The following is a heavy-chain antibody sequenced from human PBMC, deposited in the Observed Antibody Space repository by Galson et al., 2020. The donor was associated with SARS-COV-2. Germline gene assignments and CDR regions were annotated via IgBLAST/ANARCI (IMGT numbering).Heavy chain of an antibody. Sequence: TGGSLRLSCAASGITVSSTQMSWVRQAPGKGLECVSVIYSDGSTNYADSVKGRFTISRDNSKNTLSLQMNSLRAEDTAVYYCASRPPGDCRTASCPFDYWGQGTLVTVSS. CDR3: ASRPPGDCRTASCPFDY. CDR1: GITVSSTQ. D-gene: IGHD2-2*01. V-gene: IGHV3-66*01. CDR2: IYSDGST. J-gene: IGHJ4*02.